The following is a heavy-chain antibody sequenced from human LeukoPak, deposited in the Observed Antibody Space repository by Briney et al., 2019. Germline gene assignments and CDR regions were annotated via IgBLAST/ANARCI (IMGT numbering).Heavy chain of an antibody. CDR1: GGSISSYY. V-gene: IGHV4-59*01. CDR3: ARLAGYCSGGSCQFDY. D-gene: IGHD2-15*01. CDR2: IYYSGST. J-gene: IGHJ4*02. Sequence: PSETLSLTCTVSGGSISSYYWSWIRQPPGKGLEWIGYIYYSGSTNYNPSLKSRVTISVDTSKNQFSLKLSSVTAADTAVYYCARLAGYCSGGSCQFDYWGQGTLVTVSS.